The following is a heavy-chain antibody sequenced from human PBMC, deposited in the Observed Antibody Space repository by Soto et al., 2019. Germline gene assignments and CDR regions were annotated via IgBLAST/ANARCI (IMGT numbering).Heavy chain of an antibody. CDR3: ARDSSSPGHYYYYGMDV. V-gene: IGHV4-59*01. J-gene: IGHJ6*02. Sequence: SETLSLTCTVSGGSISSYYWSWIRQPPGKGLEWIGYIYYSGSTNYNPSLKSRVTISVDTSKNQFSLKLSSLTAADTAVYYCARDSSSPGHYYYYGMDVWGQGTTVTVSS. D-gene: IGHD6-6*01. CDR2: IYYSGST. CDR1: GGSISSYY.